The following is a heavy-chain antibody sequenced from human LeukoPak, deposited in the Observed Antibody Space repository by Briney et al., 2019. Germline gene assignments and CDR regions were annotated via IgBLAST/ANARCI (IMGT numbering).Heavy chain of an antibody. CDR3: ARDLSFDWFPYYFDY. CDR2: IFYGGNT. Sequence: PSETLSLTCTVSSGSVSNSHYYWAWVRQPPGKGLEWLGSIFYGGNTHYNPSLKSPVTISIDTSKNQFSLKVSSVTAADTAIYYCARDLSFDWFPYYFDYWGQGILVTVSS. J-gene: IGHJ4*02. V-gene: IGHV4-39*07. CDR1: SGSVSNSHYY. D-gene: IGHD3-9*01.